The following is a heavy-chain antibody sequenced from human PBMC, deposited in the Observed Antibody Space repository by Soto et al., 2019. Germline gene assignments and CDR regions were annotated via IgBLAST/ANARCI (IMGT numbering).Heavy chain of an antibody. CDR1: GFTFGDYA. CDR3: TRGPWGIAAPENWFDP. Sequence: GGSLRLSCTASGFTFGDYAMSWFRQAPGKGLEWVGFIRSKAYGGTKEYAASVKGRFTISRDDSKSIAYLQMNSLKTEDAAVYYCTRGPWGIAAPENWFDPWGQGTLVTVSS. D-gene: IGHD6-13*01. V-gene: IGHV3-49*03. CDR2: IRSKAYGGTK. J-gene: IGHJ5*02.